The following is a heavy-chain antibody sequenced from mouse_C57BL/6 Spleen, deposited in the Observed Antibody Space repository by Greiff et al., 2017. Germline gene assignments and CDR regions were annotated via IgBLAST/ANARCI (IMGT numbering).Heavy chain of an antibody. V-gene: IGHV1-82*01. CDR3: AIGYYGSSPLFDY. CDR1: GYAFSSSW. Sequence: VQRVESGPELVKPGASVKISCKASGYAFSSSWMNWVKQRPGKGLEWIGRIYPGDGDTNYNGKFKGKATLTADKSSSTAYMQLSSLTSEDSAVYYCAIGYYGSSPLFDYWGKGTTLTVSS. D-gene: IGHD1-1*01. CDR2: IYPGDGDT. J-gene: IGHJ2*01.